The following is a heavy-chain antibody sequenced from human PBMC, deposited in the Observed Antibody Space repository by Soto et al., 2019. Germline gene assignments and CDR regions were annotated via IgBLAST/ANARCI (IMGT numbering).Heavy chain of an antibody. V-gene: IGHV3-30*18. CDR1: GFTFSSYG. CDR3: AKDGRKTTVTTLDY. J-gene: IGHJ4*02. D-gene: IGHD4-17*01. Sequence: GGSLRLSCAASGFTFSSYGMHWVRQAPGKGLEWVAVISYDGSNKYYADSVKGRFTISRDNSKNTLYLQMNSLRAEDTAAYYCAKDGRKTTVTTLDYWGQGTLVTVSS. CDR2: ISYDGSNK.